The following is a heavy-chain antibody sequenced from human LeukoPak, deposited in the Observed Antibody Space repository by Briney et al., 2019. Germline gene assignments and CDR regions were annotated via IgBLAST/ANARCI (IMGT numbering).Heavy chain of an antibody. CDR1: GGSISSYY. J-gene: IGHJ4*02. CDR2: IYYSGST. V-gene: IGHV4-59*01. D-gene: IGHD3-22*01. Sequence: SETLSLTCTVSGGSISSYYWSWIRQPPGKGLEWIGYIYYSGSTNYNPSLKSRVTISVDTSKNQFSLKLSSVTAADTAVYYCARRPYYYDSSGYYVSWGQGTLVTVSS. CDR3: ARRPYYYDSSGYYVS.